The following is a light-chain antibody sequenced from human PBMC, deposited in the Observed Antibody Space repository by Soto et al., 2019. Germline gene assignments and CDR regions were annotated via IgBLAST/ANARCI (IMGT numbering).Light chain of an antibody. V-gene: IGKV3-20*01. CDR1: QSVSGSY. CDR2: GAS. Sequence: EIVLTQSPGTLSLSPGERATLSCRASQSVSGSYLAWYQQKPGQAPRLLIYGASSRATGIPDRFSGSGSGTDFTLTISRLEPEDFAVYYCQHYHDWPPRTFGQGTKVDIK. CDR3: QHYHDWPPRT. J-gene: IGKJ1*01.